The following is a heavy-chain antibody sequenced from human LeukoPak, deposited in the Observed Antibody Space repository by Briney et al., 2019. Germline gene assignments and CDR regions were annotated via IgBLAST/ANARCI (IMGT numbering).Heavy chain of an antibody. J-gene: IGHJ5*02. D-gene: IGHD3-9*01. CDR2: IYASGST. V-gene: IGHV4-61*02. CDR3: AREGGVRYFDWLFPSCWFDP. CDR1: GGSISSGSYY. Sequence: SETLSLTCTVSGGSISSGSYYWSWIRQPAGKGLEWIGRIYASGSTNYNPSLKSRVTISVDTSKNQFSLKLSSVTAADTAVYYCAREGGVRYFDWLFPSCWFDPWGQGTLVTVSS.